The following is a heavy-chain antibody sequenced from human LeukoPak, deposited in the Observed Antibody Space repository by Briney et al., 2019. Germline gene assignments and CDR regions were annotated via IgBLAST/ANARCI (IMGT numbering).Heavy chain of an antibody. CDR2: MNANSGNT. Sequence: ASVTVSCKASGYTFTSYDINWVRQAPGQGLEWMGWMNANSGNTGYAQKFQGRVAITRNTSISTAYMELSSLRSEDTAVYYCARDTVRGVISAFDIWGQGTMVTVSS. CDR1: GYTFTSYD. CDR3: ARDTVRGVISAFDI. D-gene: IGHD3-10*01. J-gene: IGHJ3*02. V-gene: IGHV1-8*03.